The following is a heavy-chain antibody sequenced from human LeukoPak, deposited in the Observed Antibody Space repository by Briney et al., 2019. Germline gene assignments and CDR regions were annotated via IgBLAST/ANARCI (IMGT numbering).Heavy chain of an antibody. CDR3: ARDRHDYVWGSYRFDAFDI. Sequence: GGSLRLSCAASGFTFSSYSMNWDRQAPGKGLEWVSSISSSSSYIYYADSVKGRFTISRDNAKNSLYLQMNSLRAEDTAVYYCARDRHDYVWGSYRFDAFDIWGQGTMVAVSS. D-gene: IGHD3-16*02. CDR2: ISSSSSYI. V-gene: IGHV3-21*01. CDR1: GFTFSSYS. J-gene: IGHJ3*02.